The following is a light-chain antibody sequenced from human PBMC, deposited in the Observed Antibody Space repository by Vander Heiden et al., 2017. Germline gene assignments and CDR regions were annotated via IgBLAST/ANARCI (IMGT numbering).Light chain of an antibody. CDR2: DAS. CDR1: QSVSSY. V-gene: IGKV3-11*01. Sequence: EIVLTQSPATLSLSPGETATLSCRASQSVSSYLAWYQQNPGQAPRLLIYDASNMATSIPARFTGSASGTDFTLTIISLEPQDFAVYYCQRRSDWPHAFGGGTKVEIK. CDR3: QRRSDWPHA. J-gene: IGKJ4*01.